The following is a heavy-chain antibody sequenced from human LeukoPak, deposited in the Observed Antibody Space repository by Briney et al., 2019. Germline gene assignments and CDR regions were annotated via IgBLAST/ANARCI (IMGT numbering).Heavy chain of an antibody. D-gene: IGHD5-12*01. J-gene: IGHJ6*02. Sequence: GGSLRLSCAASGFTFSDYYMSWIRQAPGKGLEWVSYISSSGSTIYYADSLKGRFTISRDNAKNSLYLQMNSLRAEDTAVYYCAREIVASSPPFYYYYGMDVWGQGTTVTVSS. CDR1: GFTFSDYY. CDR2: ISSSGSTI. CDR3: AREIVASSPPFYYYYGMDV. V-gene: IGHV3-11*04.